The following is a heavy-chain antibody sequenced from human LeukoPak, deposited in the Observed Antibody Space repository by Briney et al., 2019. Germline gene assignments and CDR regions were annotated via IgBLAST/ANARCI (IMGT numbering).Heavy chain of an antibody. V-gene: IGHV1-2*02. CDR1: GYTFAAHY. J-gene: IGHJ4*02. D-gene: IGHD3-10*01. Sequence: GASVKVSCKASGYTFAAHYIHWVRQAPGQGLEWMGWILPDGRDTKYSQKFQDRMTLTTDTSTNTAYMELSRLKPDDTAVYYCSGRYGPGPVWGQGTLISASP. CDR3: SGRYGPGPV. CDR2: ILPDGRDT.